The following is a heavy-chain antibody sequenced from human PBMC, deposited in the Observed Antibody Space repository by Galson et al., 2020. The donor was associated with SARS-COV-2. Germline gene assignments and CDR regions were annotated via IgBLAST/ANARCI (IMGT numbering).Heavy chain of an antibody. Sequence: SQASETLSLTCAVDDGSLSAYYWSWIRQPLGKGLEWIGEINHSGTTNYNPSLKSRVNISVDTSNNHFSLKVKSVTAADTAVYYCARVTYYYIRHWCQGVLVTVSS. CDR1: DGSLSAYY. D-gene: IGHD3-10*02. CDR3: ARVTYYYIRH. CDR2: INHSGTT. V-gene: IGHV4-34*01. J-gene: IGHJ4*02.